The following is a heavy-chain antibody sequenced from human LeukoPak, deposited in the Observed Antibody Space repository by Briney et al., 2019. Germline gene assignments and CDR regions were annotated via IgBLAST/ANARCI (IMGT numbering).Heavy chain of an antibody. V-gene: IGHV3-74*01. CDR3: AREVPAASSGFYFDY. J-gene: IGHJ4*02. CDR1: GFTFETYW. Sequence: PGGSLRLSCAASGFTFETYWMHWVRQAPGKGLVWVSGISGYGTTTNYADSVKGRFTISRDNAKNTLYLQMNSLRVEDTAVYYCAREVPAASSGFYFDYWGQGTLVTVSS. CDR2: ISGYGTTT. D-gene: IGHD2-2*01.